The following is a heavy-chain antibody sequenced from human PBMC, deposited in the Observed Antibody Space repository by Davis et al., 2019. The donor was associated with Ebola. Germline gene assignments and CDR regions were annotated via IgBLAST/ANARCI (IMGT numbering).Heavy chain of an antibody. Sequence: SQIPSLTRAVHGGSFSGHYCSWIRQPPGKGLEWIGEINHSGSTHYNPSLKSRVTISVDTSKNQFSLKLSSVTAADTAVYYCAREGGYSYGGAFDIWGQGTMVTVSS. D-gene: IGHD5-18*01. CDR3: AREGGYSYGGAFDI. V-gene: IGHV4-34*01. CDR2: INHSGST. CDR1: GGSFSGHY. J-gene: IGHJ3*02.